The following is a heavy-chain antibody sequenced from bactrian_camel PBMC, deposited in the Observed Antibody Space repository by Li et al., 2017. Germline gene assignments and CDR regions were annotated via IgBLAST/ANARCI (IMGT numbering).Heavy chain of an antibody. V-gene: IGHV3S40*01. D-gene: IGHD2*01. CDR1: GITFSRHD. J-gene: IGHJ4*01. CDR2: ITSLPSLFRTA. Sequence: VQLVESGGGLVQPGESLRLSCVASGITFSRHDMSWVRQAPGKEVEWVAGITSLPSLFRTASYADSVQGRFTISQDSASKTVVLQMSSLKPEDTGMYHCAVYDAYAGRCSFREDYYDYWGPGTQVTVS. CDR3: AVYDAYAGRCSFREDYYDY.